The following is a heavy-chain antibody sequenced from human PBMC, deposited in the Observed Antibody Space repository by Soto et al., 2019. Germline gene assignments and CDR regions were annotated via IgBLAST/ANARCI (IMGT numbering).Heavy chain of an antibody. V-gene: IGHV4-59*08. J-gene: IGHJ3*02. D-gene: IGHD1-26*01. Sequence: QVQLQESGPGVLKPSETLSLTCTVSGGSISHYYWSWIRQPPGKGLEWIGYIHCTGSTNYNPSLKRRVSLSVDTSTNHLSLHLSSVTAADTAVYYCSRHLRVGAGIALDIWCQGTTVTVSS. CDR1: GGSISHYY. CDR3: SRHLRVGAGIALDI. CDR2: IHCTGST.